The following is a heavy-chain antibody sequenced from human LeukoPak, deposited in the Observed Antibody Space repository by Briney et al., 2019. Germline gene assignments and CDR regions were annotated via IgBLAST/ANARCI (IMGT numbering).Heavy chain of an antibody. V-gene: IGHV1-46*01. Sequence: ASVKVSCKASGYTYTGYYMHWVRQAPGQGLEWMGIINPSGGSTSYAQKFQGRVTMTRDTSTSTVYMELSSLRSEDTAVYYCASAYYYYYMDVWGKGTTVTVSS. J-gene: IGHJ6*03. CDR1: GYTYTGYY. CDR2: INPSGGST. CDR3: ASAYYYYYMDV.